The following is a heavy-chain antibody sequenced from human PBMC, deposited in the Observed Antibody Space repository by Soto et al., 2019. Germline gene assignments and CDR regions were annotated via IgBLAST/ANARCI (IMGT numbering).Heavy chain of an antibody. CDR3: TIGSWSGEVFDI. CDR1: GGTFSTYS. D-gene: IGHD2-21*01. J-gene: IGHJ3*02. Sequence: QVQLVQSGAEVKKPGSSVKVSCKDSGGTFSTYSILWVRQAPGQGLEWMGRIIPMLGIRNYAQRFQDRVTITADNSTATAHMELSSLRSEDTALYYCTIGSWSGEVFDIWGQGTMVTVSS. CDR2: IIPMLGIR. V-gene: IGHV1-69*02.